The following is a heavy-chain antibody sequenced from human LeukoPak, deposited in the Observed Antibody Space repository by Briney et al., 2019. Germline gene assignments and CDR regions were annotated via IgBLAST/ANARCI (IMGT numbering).Heavy chain of an antibody. CDR3: AKRSTQYSGSYFDAFDA. CDR2: IWYDGSAK. J-gene: IGHJ3*01. D-gene: IGHD1-26*01. Sequence: GGSLRLSCVASGFIFSTYGMHWVRQAPGKGLEWVAVIWYDGSAKDYADSVKGRFTISRDNSKNTVFLQINSLKAEDTAVYYCAKRSTQYSGSYFDAFDAWGQGTMVIVSS. V-gene: IGHV3-33*06. CDR1: GFIFSTYG.